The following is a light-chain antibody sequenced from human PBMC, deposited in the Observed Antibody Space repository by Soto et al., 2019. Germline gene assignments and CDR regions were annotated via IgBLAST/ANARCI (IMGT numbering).Light chain of an antibody. CDR2: EVS. Sequence: QSVLTQPASVSGSPGQSITISCTGSSSDVGGYNYVSWYQQHPGKAPKLMIYEVSNRLSGISNRFSGSKSGNTASLTLSGLQAEDEADYYCSSYTSSSTLVFGGGTKVTVL. J-gene: IGLJ2*01. CDR1: SSDVGGYNY. V-gene: IGLV2-14*01. CDR3: SSYTSSSTLV.